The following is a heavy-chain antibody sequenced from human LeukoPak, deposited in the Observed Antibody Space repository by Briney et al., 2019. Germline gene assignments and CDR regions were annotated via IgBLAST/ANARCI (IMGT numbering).Heavy chain of an antibody. V-gene: IGHV4-4*02. Sequence: GSLRLSCAASGFTFSNAWMSWVRQTPGKGLEWIGEIYHRGNTHYNPSLKSRVTMSVDTSTSQFSLRVNSVTAADTAVYYCARAFYPPDFGFGRAPYYFDEWGRGTLVTVSS. CDR3: ARAFYPPDFGFGRAPYYFDE. CDR1: GFTFSNAW. J-gene: IGHJ4*02. D-gene: IGHD3-16*01. CDR2: IYHRGNT.